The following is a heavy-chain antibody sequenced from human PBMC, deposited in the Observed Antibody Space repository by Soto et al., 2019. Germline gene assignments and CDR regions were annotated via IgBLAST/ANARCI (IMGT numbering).Heavy chain of an antibody. D-gene: IGHD3-10*01. J-gene: IGHJ5*02. CDR3: AKDFLGYYYGSGSPNWFDP. CDR1: GFTFSSYA. V-gene: IGHV3-23*01. CDR2: ISGSGGST. Sequence: GGSLRLSCAASGFTFSSYAMSWVRQAPGKGLEWVSAISGSGGSTYYADSVKGRFTISRDNSKNTLYLQMNSLRAEDTAVYYCAKDFLGYYYGSGSPNWFDPWGQGTLVTVSS.